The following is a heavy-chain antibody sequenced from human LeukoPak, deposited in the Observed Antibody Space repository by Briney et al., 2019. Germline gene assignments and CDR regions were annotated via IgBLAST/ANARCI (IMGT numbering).Heavy chain of an antibody. CDR2: IYVGGTT. D-gene: IGHD6-6*01. Sequence: PGGSLSLSCAVSGFTLSSNYMSWVRQAPGKGVEWVSVIYVGGTTDYPDSVKGRFTISRDNSKNTVYLQMNSLRAEDTAVYYCASGTSISARIDYWGQGTLVTVSS. V-gene: IGHV3-66*02. CDR1: GFTLSSNY. CDR3: ASGTSISARIDY. J-gene: IGHJ4*02.